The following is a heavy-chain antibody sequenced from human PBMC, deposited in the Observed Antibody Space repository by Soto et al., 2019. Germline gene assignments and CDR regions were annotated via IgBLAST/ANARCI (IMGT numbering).Heavy chain of an antibody. Sequence: ASVKVSCKVSGYTLTELSMHWVRQAPGKGLEWMGGFDPEDGETIYAQKFQGRVTMTEDTSTDTAYMELSSLRSEDTAVYYCATNSGYLPPYYYYMDVWGKGTTVTVSS. J-gene: IGHJ6*03. CDR2: FDPEDGET. CDR1: GYTLTELS. V-gene: IGHV1-24*01. CDR3: ATNSGYLPPYYYYMDV. D-gene: IGHD5-12*01.